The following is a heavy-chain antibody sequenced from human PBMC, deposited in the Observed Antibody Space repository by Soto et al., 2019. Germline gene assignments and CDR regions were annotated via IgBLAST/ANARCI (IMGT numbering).Heavy chain of an antibody. CDR2: IWYDGSNK. CDR3: VYHYNNYEAYY. CDR1: GFTFSSYG. J-gene: IGHJ4*02. Sequence: PGGSLRLSCAASGFTFSSYGMHWVRQAPGKGLEWVAVIWYDGSNKYYADSVKGRFAVSRDNSKDTLYLQMNSLRAEDTAIYYCVYHYNNYEAYYWGQGTLVTVSS. V-gene: IGHV3-33*08. D-gene: IGHD4-4*01.